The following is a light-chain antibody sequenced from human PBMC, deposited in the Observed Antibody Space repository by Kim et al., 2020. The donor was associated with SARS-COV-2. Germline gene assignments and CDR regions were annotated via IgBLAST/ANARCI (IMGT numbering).Light chain of an antibody. J-gene: IGKJ2*01. CDR2: GVS. CDR3: QQYSNWPRT. CDR1: QSVSSS. Sequence: SVSPGERATLSCRASQSVSSSLAWYQQKPGQAPRLLIYGVSTRATGIPARFSGSGSGTEFTLTISSLQSEDFAVYYCQQYSNWPRTFGQGTKLEI. V-gene: IGKV3-15*01.